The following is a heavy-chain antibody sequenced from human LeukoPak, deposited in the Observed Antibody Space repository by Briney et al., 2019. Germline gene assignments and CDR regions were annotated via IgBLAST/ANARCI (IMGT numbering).Heavy chain of an antibody. V-gene: IGHV6-1*01. Sequence: SQTLSLTCVISGDSVSSNSAAWNWIRQSPSRGLEWLGRTYYRSKWYYDYSVAVKSRVTINPDTSKNQFSLQLSSVTPEDTAVYYCVRDPVGGSTIFDCWGQGTLVTVSS. J-gene: IGHJ4*02. CDR2: TYYRSKWYY. CDR1: GDSVSSNSAA. D-gene: IGHD1-26*01. CDR3: VRDPVGGSTIFDC.